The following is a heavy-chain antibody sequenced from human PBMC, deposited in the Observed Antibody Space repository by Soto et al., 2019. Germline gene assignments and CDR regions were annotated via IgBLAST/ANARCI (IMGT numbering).Heavy chain of an antibody. Sequence: SETLSLTCTVSGGSISSYYWSWIRQPPGKGLEWIGNINYSGSTYYNPSLKSRVTISVDTSKNQFSLKLSSVTAADTAVYYCARHTPAISISDHWGQGTLVTVSS. CDR3: ARHTPAISISDH. J-gene: IGHJ4*02. V-gene: IGHV4-59*08. CDR1: GGSISSYY. CDR2: INYSGST. D-gene: IGHD2-15*01.